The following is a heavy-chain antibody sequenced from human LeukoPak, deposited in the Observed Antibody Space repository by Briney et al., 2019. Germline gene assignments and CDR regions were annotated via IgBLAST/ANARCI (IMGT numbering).Heavy chain of an antibody. CDR3: ARQGSGWPYQFDY. J-gene: IGHJ4*02. Sequence: SETLSLTCSVSGGSISGYYWTWIRQPPGKGLEWIGYIYYSGTTIYNPSLKSRLTISLDTSKNQFSLNLSSVTAADTAVYYCARQGSGWPYQFDYWGQGALVTVSS. CDR1: GGSISGYY. V-gene: IGHV4-59*08. CDR2: IYYSGTT. D-gene: IGHD6-19*01.